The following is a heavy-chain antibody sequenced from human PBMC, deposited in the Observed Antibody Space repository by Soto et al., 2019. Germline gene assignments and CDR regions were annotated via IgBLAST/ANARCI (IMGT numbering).Heavy chain of an antibody. CDR1: GYTFTSYG. V-gene: IGHV1-18*01. D-gene: IGHD2-2*01. CDR3: ARDGPIVVVPAFAMTAPFDY. Sequence: GASVKVSCKASGYTFTSYGISWVRQAPGQGLEWMGWISAYNGNTNYAQKLQGRVTMTTDTSTSTAYMELRSLRSDDTAVYYCARDGPIVVVPAFAMTAPFDYWGQGTLVTVSS. J-gene: IGHJ4*02. CDR2: ISAYNGNT.